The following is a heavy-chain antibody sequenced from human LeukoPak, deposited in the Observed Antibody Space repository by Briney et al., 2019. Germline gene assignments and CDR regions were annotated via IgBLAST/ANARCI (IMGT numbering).Heavy chain of an antibody. CDR1: GGTFSSYA. CDR3: TYYYDSSGYYQYYFDY. J-gene: IGHJ4*02. V-gene: IGHV1-69*13. CDR2: IIPIFGTA. Sequence: GASVKVSCKASGGTFSSYAISWVRQAPGQGLEWMGGIIPIFGTANYAQKFQGRVTITADESTSTAYMELRSLRSEDTAVYYCTYYYDSSGYYQYYFDYWGQGTLVTVSS. D-gene: IGHD3-22*01.